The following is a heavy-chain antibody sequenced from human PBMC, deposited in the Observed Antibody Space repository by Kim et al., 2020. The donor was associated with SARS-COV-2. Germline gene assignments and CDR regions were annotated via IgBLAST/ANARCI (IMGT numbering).Heavy chain of an antibody. Sequence: GGSLRLSCAASGFTFSNYAMTWVRQAPGKGLKWVSIIRGDGRETYYADSVKGRFSVSRDNSKNTLYLQMNRLRVDDTAVYYCAKAHGELPFTAWYDTWGQGTLVTVSS. CDR1: GFTFSNYA. CDR2: IRGDGRET. D-gene: IGHD3-10*01. V-gene: IGHV3-23*01. J-gene: IGHJ5*02. CDR3: AKAHGELPFTAWYDT.